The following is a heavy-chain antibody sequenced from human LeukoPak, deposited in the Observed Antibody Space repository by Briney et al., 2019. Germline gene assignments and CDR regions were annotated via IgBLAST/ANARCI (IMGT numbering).Heavy chain of an antibody. Sequence: SVKVSCKASGYTFTSYGISWVRQAPGQGLEWMGRIIPIFGTANYAQKFQGRVTITTDESTSTAYMELSSLRSEDTAVYYCAAHHYYDSSGYYNHAFDIWGQGTMVTVSS. D-gene: IGHD3-22*01. V-gene: IGHV1-69*05. CDR2: IIPIFGTA. CDR1: GYTFTSYG. J-gene: IGHJ3*02. CDR3: AAHHYYDSSGYYNHAFDI.